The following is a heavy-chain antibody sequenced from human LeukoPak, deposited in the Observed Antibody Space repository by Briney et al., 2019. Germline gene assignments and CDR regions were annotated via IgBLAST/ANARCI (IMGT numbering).Heavy chain of an antibody. V-gene: IGHV1-69*04. CDR3: ARDGEPYSSSWYRYYWYFDL. J-gene: IGHJ2*01. CDR1: GGTFSSYA. D-gene: IGHD6-13*01. CDR2: IIPILGIA. Sequence: ASVKVSCKASGGTFSSYAISWVRQAPGQGLEWMGRIIPILGIANYAQKFQGRVTTTADKSTSTAYMKLSSLRSEDTAVYYCARDGEPYSSSWYRYYWYFDLWGRGTLVTVSS.